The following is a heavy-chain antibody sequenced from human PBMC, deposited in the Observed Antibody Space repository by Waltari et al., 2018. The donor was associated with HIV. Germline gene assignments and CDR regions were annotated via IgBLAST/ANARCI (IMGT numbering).Heavy chain of an antibody. Sequence: EVQLVESGGGPVKPGESLRLSCVTSGFTFNTSSMNWVRQAPGKGPEWVSSISSSGNFKHYADSVKGRFTISRDNAENSLYLQMNGLRAEDTAIYYCARDSRGSTWSLNWFDPWGQGTLVTVSS. J-gene: IGHJ5*02. V-gene: IGHV3-21*02. D-gene: IGHD6-6*01. CDR2: ISSSGNFK. CDR3: ARDSRGSTWSLNWFDP. CDR1: GFTFNTSS.